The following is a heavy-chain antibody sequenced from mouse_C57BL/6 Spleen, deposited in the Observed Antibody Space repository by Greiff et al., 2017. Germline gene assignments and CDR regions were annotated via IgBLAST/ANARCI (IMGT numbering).Heavy chain of an antibody. CDR3: ARGLTGTWAMDY. CDR1: GYSITSGYY. V-gene: IGHV3-6*01. J-gene: IGHJ4*01. Sequence: ESGPGLVKPSQSLSLTCSVTGYSITSGYYWNWIRQFPGNKLEWMGYISYDGSNNYNPSLKNRISITRDTSKNQFFLKLNSVTTEDTATYYCARGLTGTWAMDYWGQGTSVTVSS. CDR2: ISYDGSN. D-gene: IGHD4-1*01.